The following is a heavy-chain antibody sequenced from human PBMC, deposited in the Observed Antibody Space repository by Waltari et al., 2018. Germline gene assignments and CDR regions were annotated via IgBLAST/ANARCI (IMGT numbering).Heavy chain of an antibody. CDR2: INPDGRTT. D-gene: IGHD5-12*01. CDR3: TRGGNYYFDY. Sequence: EVQLVESGGGLLRPGGSLRLSCAASGFTFSRSCIHWVRQPPGQGLVWVSRINPDGRTTNYADSVRGRFTISRDNAQNTVYLEMNSLRAEDTAVYFCTRGGNYYFDYWGRGTLVTVSS. V-gene: IGHV3-74*01. J-gene: IGHJ4*02. CDR1: GFTFSRSC.